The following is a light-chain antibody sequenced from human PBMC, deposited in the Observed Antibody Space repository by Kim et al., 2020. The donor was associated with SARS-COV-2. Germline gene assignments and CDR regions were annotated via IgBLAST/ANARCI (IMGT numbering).Light chain of an antibody. V-gene: IGLV3-25*03. CDR2: NDS. Sequence: PGQTARITCSGDALQKQYAFWFQQKPAQAPVLVIYNDSDRPSGIHERFSGSSSGTTVTLTISGVQAEDEADYYCQSADSIGTYWVFGGGTKVTVL. CDR1: ALQKQY. CDR3: QSADSIGTYWV. J-gene: IGLJ3*02.